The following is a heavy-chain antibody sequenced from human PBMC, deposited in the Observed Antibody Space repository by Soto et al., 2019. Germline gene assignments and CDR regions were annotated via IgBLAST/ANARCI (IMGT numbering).Heavy chain of an antibody. CDR2: IRSKAYGGTT. CDR3: TRVGSSGWYQQNYYYYYMDV. Sequence: GVLRLSCTASGFTFGDYAMSWFRQAPGKGLEWVGFIRSKAYGGTTEYAASVKGRFTISRDDSKSIAYLQMNSLKTEDTAVYYCTRVGSSGWYQQNYYYYYMDVWGKGTTVTVSS. V-gene: IGHV3-49*03. J-gene: IGHJ6*03. D-gene: IGHD6-19*01. CDR1: GFTFGDYA.